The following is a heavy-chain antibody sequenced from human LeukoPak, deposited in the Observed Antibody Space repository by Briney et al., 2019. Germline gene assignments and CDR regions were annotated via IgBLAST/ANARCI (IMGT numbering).Heavy chain of an antibody. Sequence: SETLSLTCTVSGGSISSYYWSWVRQPPGKGLEWIGYIYYSGSTNYNPSLKSRVTISVDTSKNQFSLKLSSVTAADTAVYYCARDQMVRGVITPGYYYYYYMDVWGKGTTVTVSS. J-gene: IGHJ6*03. CDR1: GGSISSYY. D-gene: IGHD3-10*01. V-gene: IGHV4-59*01. CDR3: ARDQMVRGVITPGYYYYYYMDV. CDR2: IYYSGST.